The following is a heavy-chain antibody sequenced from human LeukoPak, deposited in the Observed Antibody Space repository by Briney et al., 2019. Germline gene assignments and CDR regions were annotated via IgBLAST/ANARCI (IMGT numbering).Heavy chain of an antibody. CDR3: AREGRKHFNYYMDV. CDR2: IYYSGST. CDR1: GGSISSGDYY. Sequence: SQTLSLTCTVSGGSISSGDYYWSWIRQPPGKGPEWIGYIYYSGSTYYNPSLKSRVTVSVDTSKNQFSLKLSSVTAAGTAVYYCAREGRKHFNYYMDVWGKGTTVTVSS. V-gene: IGHV4-30-4*08. J-gene: IGHJ6*03. D-gene: IGHD1-14*01.